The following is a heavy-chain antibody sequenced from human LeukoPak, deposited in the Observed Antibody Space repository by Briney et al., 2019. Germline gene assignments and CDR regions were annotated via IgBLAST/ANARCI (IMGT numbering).Heavy chain of an antibody. CDR2: IKEDRSDK. J-gene: IGHJ3*02. V-gene: IGHV3-7*01. CDR3: ARIRTHAFDI. Sequence: PGGSLRLSCVASGFTFGTYWMTWVRQAPGKGLEWVVKIKEDRSDKYFVDSVKVRFTISRDNAKNSLYLQMNSLRDEDTAVYYCARIRTHAFDIWGQGTMVTVSS. CDR1: GFTFGTYW.